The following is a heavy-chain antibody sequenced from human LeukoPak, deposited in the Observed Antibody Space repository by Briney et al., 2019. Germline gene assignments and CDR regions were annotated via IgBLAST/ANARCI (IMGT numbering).Heavy chain of an antibody. CDR1: GFTFDDYG. CDR3: VRGDFGDYLEYIRH. D-gene: IGHD3-3*01. V-gene: IGHV3-20*04. Sequence: GGSLRLSCVASGFTFDDYGMSWVRQAPGKGLEWVAGINWNGRSPDYADSVKGRFTVSRDDAENSLYLQMNSLRAEDTALYYCVRGDFGDYLEYIRHWGQGTLVTVSS. CDR2: INWNGRSP. J-gene: IGHJ1*01.